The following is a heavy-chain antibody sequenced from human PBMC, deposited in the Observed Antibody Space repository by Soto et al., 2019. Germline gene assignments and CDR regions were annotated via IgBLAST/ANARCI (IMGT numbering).Heavy chain of an antibody. V-gene: IGHV3-23*01. D-gene: IGHD2-8*01. Sequence: PGGSLRLSCAAPGFTFSSYAMSWVRQAPGKGLEWVSAISGSGGSTYYADSVKGRFTISRDNSKNTLYLQMNSLRAEDTAVYYCAKDRGCTNGVCYYYYGMDVWGQGTTVTVSS. J-gene: IGHJ6*02. CDR2: ISGSGGST. CDR1: GFTFSSYA. CDR3: AKDRGCTNGVCYYYYGMDV.